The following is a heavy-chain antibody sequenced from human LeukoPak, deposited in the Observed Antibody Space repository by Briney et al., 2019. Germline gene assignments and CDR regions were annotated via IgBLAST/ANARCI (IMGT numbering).Heavy chain of an antibody. V-gene: IGHV3-7*03. CDR1: GFTFSSYW. Sequence: PGGSLRLSCAASGFTFSSYWMSWVRQAPGKGLEWVANIKQDGSEKYYVDSVKGRFTISRDNAKNSLYLQMNSLRAEDTAVYYCARDRSIAARTQGYNWFDPWGQGTLVTVSS. CDR2: IKQDGSEK. CDR3: ARDRSIAARTQGYNWFDP. J-gene: IGHJ5*02. D-gene: IGHD6-6*01.